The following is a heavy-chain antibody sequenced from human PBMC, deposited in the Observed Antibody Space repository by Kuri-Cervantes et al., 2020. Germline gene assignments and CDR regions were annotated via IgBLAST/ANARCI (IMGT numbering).Heavy chain of an antibody. Sequence: SETLSLTCAVYGGSFSGYYWSWIRQPPGKGLEWIGEINHSGSTNYNPSLKSRVTISVDKSKNQFSLKLSSVTAADTAVYYCARVCTMVRGVIHWGQGTLVTVSS. J-gene: IGHJ4*02. D-gene: IGHD3-10*01. CDR1: GGSFSGYY. CDR3: ARVCTMVRGVIH. CDR2: INHSGST. V-gene: IGHV4-34*01.